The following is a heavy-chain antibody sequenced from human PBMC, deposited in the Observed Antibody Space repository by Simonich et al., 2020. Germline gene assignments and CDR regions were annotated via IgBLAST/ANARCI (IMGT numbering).Heavy chain of an antibody. J-gene: IGHJ4*02. CDR1: GYTFTSYG. CDR2: LSAYNGNT. D-gene: IGHD2-15*01. CDR3: ARASRGTWWYYYFDY. V-gene: IGHV1-18*01. Sequence: QGQLVKSGAEVKKPGASVKVSCKASGYTFTSYGISWVRQAPGQGLEWMGWLSAYNGNTNYAQQLQGRVTMTTDTSTSTAYMELRSLRSDDTSVYYCARASRGTWWYYYFDYWGQGTLVTVSS.